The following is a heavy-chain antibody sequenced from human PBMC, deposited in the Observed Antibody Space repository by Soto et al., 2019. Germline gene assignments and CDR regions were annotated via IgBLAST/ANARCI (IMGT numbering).Heavy chain of an antibody. CDR3: AKASVSHNGNYYALDI. J-gene: IGHJ3*02. CDR1: GFIFRNYA. CDR2: TSGGGDNL. Sequence: VQLLESGGGLVQPGGSLRLSCEASGFIFRNYAMSWVRQAPGEGPEWVATSGGGDNLFYAESVKGRFTISRYDSRNTLYLRMDKLRVEATATYVYAKASVSHNGNYYALDIWGQGTVVTVSS. V-gene: IGHV3-23*01. D-gene: IGHD3-10*01.